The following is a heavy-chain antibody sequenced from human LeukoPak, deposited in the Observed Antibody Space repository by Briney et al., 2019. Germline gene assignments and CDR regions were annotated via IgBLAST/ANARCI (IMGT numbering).Heavy chain of an antibody. CDR1: GYTFTSYG. Sequence: GASVKVSCKASGYTFTSYGISWVRQAPGQGLEWMGWISAYNGNTNYAQKLQGRVTMTTDTSTSTAYMELRSLRSDDTAVYYCARDGRITMIVVDSYYFDYWGQGTLVTVSS. CDR3: ARDGRITMIVVDSYYFDY. V-gene: IGHV1-18*01. D-gene: IGHD3-22*01. CDR2: ISAYNGNT. J-gene: IGHJ4*02.